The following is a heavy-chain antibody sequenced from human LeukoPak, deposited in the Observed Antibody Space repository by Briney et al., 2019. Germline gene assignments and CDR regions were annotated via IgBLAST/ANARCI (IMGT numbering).Heavy chain of an antibody. V-gene: IGHV1-46*01. D-gene: IGHD2-2*01. CDR1: GYTFTTYY. CDR2: INPSGGST. CDR3: AREIVVAPAAMGFDP. J-gene: IGHJ5*02. Sequence: ASVKVSCKASGYTFTTYYIHWVRQAPGQGLEWMGVINPSGGSTSFAQKFQARLTMTRDTSTSTVYMELSGLRSEDTAVYYCAREIVVAPAAMGFDPWGQGTLVTVSS.